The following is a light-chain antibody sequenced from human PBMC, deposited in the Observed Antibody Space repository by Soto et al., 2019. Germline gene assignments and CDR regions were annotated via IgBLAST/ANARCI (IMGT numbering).Light chain of an antibody. CDR1: SSDVGSYTL. J-gene: IGLJ2*01. CDR3: CSYGGSGTWV. CDR2: EVS. Sequence: QSALTQPASVSGSPGQSITISCTVTSSDVGSYTLVSWYQHHPGKVPKLMFYEVSKRPSGLSNRFSGSKSGNQASLTISGLQAEDESDYYCCSYGGSGTWVFGGGTQLNVL. V-gene: IGLV2-23*02.